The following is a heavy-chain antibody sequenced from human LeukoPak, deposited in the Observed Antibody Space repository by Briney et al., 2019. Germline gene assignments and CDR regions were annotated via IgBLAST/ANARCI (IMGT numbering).Heavy chain of an antibody. D-gene: IGHD2-8*01. CDR2: INPDGSHK. J-gene: IGHJ4*02. V-gene: IGHV3-7*01. CDR1: GFMFVTSW. CDR3: ARDPLNGALDY. Sequence: GGSLKLSCAGSGFMFVTSWMAWVRQAPGRGLEWVANINPDGSHKDHVDSVKGRFTISRDNAQKSVYLQMNSLRAEDTAVYYCARDPLNGALDYWGQGVLVTVSS.